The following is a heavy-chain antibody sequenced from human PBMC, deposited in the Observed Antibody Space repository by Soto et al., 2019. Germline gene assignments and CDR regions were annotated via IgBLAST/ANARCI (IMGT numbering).Heavy chain of an antibody. J-gene: IGHJ4*02. V-gene: IGHV4-59*01. CDR2: IYYSGST. D-gene: IGHD4-17*01. CDR3: ARSNGDYGDY. Sequence: SETLSLTCTVSGDSISSYYWSWIRQPPGKGLEWIGYIYYSGSTNYNPTLKSRVTISVDTSKNQFSLKLSSVTAADTAVYYCARSNGDYGDYWXKGTLVTVSS. CDR1: GDSISSYY.